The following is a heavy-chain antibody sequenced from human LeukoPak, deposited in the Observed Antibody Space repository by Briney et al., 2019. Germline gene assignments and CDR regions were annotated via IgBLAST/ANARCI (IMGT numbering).Heavy chain of an antibody. J-gene: IGHJ4*02. V-gene: IGHV1-8*01. D-gene: IGHD2-15*01. CDR1: GYTFTSYD. Sequence: ASVKVSCKASGYTFTSYDINWVRQATGQGLEWMGWMNPNSGNTGYAQKFQGTVTMTRNTSISTAYMELSSLRSEDTAVYYCARGLILGRYCSGGSCYGLGYWGQGTLVTVSS. CDR3: ARGLILGRYCSGGSCYGLGY. CDR2: MNPNSGNT.